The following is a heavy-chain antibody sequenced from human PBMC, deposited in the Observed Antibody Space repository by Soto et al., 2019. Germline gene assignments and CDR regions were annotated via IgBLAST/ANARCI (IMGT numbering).Heavy chain of an antibody. CDR3: AREGRWLQFDY. CDR1: GFTFSSYE. J-gene: IGHJ4*02. D-gene: IGHD5-12*01. V-gene: IGHV3-48*03. Sequence: PXGSLRLSCAASGFTFSSYEMNWVRQAPGKGLEWVSYISSSGSTIYYADSVKGRFTISRDNAKNSLYLQMNSLRAEDTAVYYCAREGRWLQFDYWGQGTLVTVSS. CDR2: ISSSGSTI.